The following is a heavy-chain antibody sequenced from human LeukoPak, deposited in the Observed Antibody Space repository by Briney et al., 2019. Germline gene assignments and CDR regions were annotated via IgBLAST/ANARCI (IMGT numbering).Heavy chain of an antibody. CDR2: INSDGSST. CDR1: GFAFSNNW. V-gene: IGHV3-74*01. CDR3: ASSDWYAAFDI. J-gene: IGHJ3*02. D-gene: IGHD3-9*01. Sequence: GGSLRLSCAASGFAFSNNWMHWVRQAPGKGLLWVSRINSDGSSTSYADSVKARFTISRDNAKNTLYLQMNSLRAEDTALYYCASSDWYAAFDIWGQGTMVTVSS.